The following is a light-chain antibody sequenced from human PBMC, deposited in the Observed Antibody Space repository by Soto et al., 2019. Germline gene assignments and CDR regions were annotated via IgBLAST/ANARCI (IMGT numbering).Light chain of an antibody. CDR1: QSVNSN. V-gene: IGKV3-15*01. CDR3: QQYDNWPRT. CDR2: GAS. J-gene: IGKJ1*01. Sequence: EVVMTQSPDTLSVFPGERATLSCRASQSVNSNLAWYQQKLGQAPRLLIYGASTRATDIPPRFSGSGSGTEFTLTISSLQSEDFAIYYCQQYDNWPRTFGQGTKVDIK.